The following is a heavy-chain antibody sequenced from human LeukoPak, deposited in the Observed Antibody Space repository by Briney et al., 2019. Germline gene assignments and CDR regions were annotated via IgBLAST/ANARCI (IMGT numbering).Heavy chain of an antibody. Sequence: GGSLRLSCAASGFTFSSYGMSWVRRAPGKGLEWVSGISGSGGSTYYADSVKGRFTIPRDNSKNTLYLQMNSLRAEDTAVYYCAKAVSCSSTSCYRSYGMDVWGQGTTVTVSS. CDR3: AKAVSCSSTSCYRSYGMDV. CDR2: ISGSGGST. CDR1: GFTFSSYG. D-gene: IGHD2-2*02. V-gene: IGHV3-23*01. J-gene: IGHJ6*02.